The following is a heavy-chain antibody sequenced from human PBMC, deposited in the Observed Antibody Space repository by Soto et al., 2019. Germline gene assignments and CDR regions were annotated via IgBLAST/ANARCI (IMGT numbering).Heavy chain of an antibody. V-gene: IGHV3-74*01. CDR2: INNDVTGT. CDR1: GFTFSSYW. J-gene: IGHJ4*02. CDR3: ARGDSGSPLHFDY. D-gene: IGHD1-26*01. Sequence: EVQLVESGGGLVQPGGSLRLSCAASGFTFSSYWMHWVRQAPGKGLVWVSRINNDVTGTTYADSVKGRFTISRDNAKNTLYLQMNSLRAEDTAVYYCARGDSGSPLHFDYWGQGTLVTVSS.